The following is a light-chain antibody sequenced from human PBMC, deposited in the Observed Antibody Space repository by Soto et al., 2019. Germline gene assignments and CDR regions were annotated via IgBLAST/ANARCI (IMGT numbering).Light chain of an antibody. Sequence: QLVLTQSPSASASLGASVKLTCTLSSGHSSYAIAWHQQQPEKGPRYLMKLNSDGSDNKGDGIPDRFSGSSSGAERYLTISSLQSEDEADYYCQTWNTGTHVVFGGGTKVTVL. CDR2: LNSDGSD. CDR3: QTWNTGTHVV. V-gene: IGLV4-69*01. J-gene: IGLJ2*01. CDR1: SGHSSYA.